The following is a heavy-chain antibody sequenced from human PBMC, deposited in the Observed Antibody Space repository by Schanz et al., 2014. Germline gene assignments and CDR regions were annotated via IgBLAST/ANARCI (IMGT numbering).Heavy chain of an antibody. CDR2: ISGSGGNT. D-gene: IGHD5-18*01. V-gene: IGHV3-23*01. J-gene: IGHJ4*02. CDR1: GFTFRGYA. CDR3: AKDAENTAMITDYFDY. Sequence: EVQLLESGGGLVQPGGSLRLSCAASGFTFRGYAMSWVRQAPGRGLEWVSIISGSGGNTYYADAVRGRFTISRDNSKTTVYLQMNSLRAEDTAVYYCAKDAENTAMITDYFDYSGQGTLVTVSS.